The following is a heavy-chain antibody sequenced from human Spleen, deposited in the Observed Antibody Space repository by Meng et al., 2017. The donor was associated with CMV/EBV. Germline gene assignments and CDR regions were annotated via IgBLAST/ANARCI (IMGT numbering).Heavy chain of an antibody. CDR3: ARDSIAARPDVRDFDY. CDR2: ISSSSSYI. J-gene: IGHJ4*02. CDR1: GFTFSSYS. Sequence: SGFTFSSYSMNWVRQAPGKGLEWVSSISSSSSYIYYADSVKGQFTISRDNAKNSLYLQMNSLRAEDTAVYYCARDSIAARPDVRDFDYWGQGTLVTVSS. V-gene: IGHV3-21*01. D-gene: IGHD6-6*01.